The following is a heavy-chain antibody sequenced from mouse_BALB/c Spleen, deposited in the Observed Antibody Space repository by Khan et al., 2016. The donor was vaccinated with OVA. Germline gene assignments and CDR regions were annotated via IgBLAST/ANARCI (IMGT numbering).Heavy chain of an antibody. CDR2: IAPGSGST. Sequence: DLEMPGAAVTLSCKASGYTFTSYWINWIKQRPGQGLEWIGRIAPGSGSTSSHDMFKGKAILTVEASSSTASIQLRRLSSEDSAGYFCARSNYNGSCLYAMDFWGQGTSVTVSS. V-gene: IGHV1S41*01. CDR3: ARSNYNGSCLYAMDF. J-gene: IGHJ4*01. D-gene: IGHD1-1*01. CDR1: GYTFTSYW.